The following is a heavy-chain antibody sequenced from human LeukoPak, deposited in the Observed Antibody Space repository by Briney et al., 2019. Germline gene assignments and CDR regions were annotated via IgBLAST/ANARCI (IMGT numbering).Heavy chain of an antibody. V-gene: IGHV4-34*01. D-gene: IGHD6-13*01. CDR1: GGSFSGYY. Sequence: ETLSLTCAAYGGSFSGYYWSWIRQPPGKGLEWIGEINHSGSTNYNPSLKSRVTISVDTSKNQFSLKLSSVTAADTAVYYCARGLGYSSSWYHYWGQGTLVTVSS. CDR2: INHSGST. CDR3: ARGLGYSSSWYHY. J-gene: IGHJ4*02.